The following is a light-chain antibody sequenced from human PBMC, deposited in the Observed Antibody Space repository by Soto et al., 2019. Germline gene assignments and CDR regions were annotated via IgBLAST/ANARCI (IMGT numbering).Light chain of an antibody. J-gene: IGKJ1*01. V-gene: IGKV1-6*01. CDR2: DAS. CDR3: LQDYDYLWT. CDR1: QDIRSD. Sequence: AIQMTHSPSSLSACVVDVVTITCRASQDIRSDLGWYQQKPGRAPKLLIYDASSLQGGVPSRFSGSGSGTDFTLTISSLQPEDFATYYCLQDYDYLWTFGQGTKVDIK.